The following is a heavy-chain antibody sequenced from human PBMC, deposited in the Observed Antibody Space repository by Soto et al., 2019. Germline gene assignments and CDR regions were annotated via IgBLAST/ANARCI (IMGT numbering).Heavy chain of an antibody. Sequence: PSETLSLTCAVYGGSFSGYYWSWIRQPPGKGLEWIGEINHSGSTNYNPSLKSRVTISVDTSKNQFSLKLSSVTAADTAVYYCARSQYSNFQEIDYWGQGTLVTVSS. CDR1: GGSFSGYY. V-gene: IGHV4-34*01. J-gene: IGHJ4*02. CDR3: ARSQYSNFQEIDY. D-gene: IGHD4-4*01. CDR2: INHSGST.